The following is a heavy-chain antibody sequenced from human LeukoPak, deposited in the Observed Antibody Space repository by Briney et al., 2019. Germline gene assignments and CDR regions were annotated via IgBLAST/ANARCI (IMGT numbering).Heavy chain of an antibody. Sequence: PGGSLSLSCAASGFSLRAYTMNWVRQAPGMGLEWISYIISPSTTIYYADSVEGRFTISRDNAKNSLYLQMDSLRAEDTAVYYCARNGRYCATATCLAFWGQGTLVTVSS. CDR3: ARNGRYCATATCLAF. CDR2: IISPSTTI. D-gene: IGHD2-15*01. CDR1: GFSLRAYT. J-gene: IGHJ4*02. V-gene: IGHV3-48*01.